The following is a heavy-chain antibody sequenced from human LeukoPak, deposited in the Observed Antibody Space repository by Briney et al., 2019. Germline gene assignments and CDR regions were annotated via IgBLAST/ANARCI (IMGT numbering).Heavy chain of an antibody. J-gene: IGHJ4*02. CDR3: AKDKAAYDILTGYYMGSPDY. CDR2: ISGSGGST. V-gene: IGHV3-23*01. CDR1: GFTFSSYA. D-gene: IGHD3-9*01. Sequence: GGSLRLSCAASGFTFSSYAMSWVRQAPGKGLEWVSAISGSGGSTYYADSVKGRFTISRDNSKNTLYLQMNSLRAEDTAVYYFAKDKAAYDILTGYYMGSPDYWGQGTLVTVSS.